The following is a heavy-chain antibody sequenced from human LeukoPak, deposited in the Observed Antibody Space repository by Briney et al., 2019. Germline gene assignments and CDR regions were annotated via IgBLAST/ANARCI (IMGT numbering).Heavy chain of an antibody. J-gene: IGHJ4*02. V-gene: IGHV4-4*02. D-gene: IGHD3-16*02. CDR2: IYYSGST. CDR3: AREATYYVWGSYRYGAYYFDY. Sequence: SETLSLTCAVSGGSISSSNWWSWVRQPPGKGLEWIGSIYYSGSTYYNPSLKSRVTISVDTSKNQFSLKLSSVTAADTAVYYCAREATYYVWGSYRYGAYYFDYWGQGTLVTVSS. CDR1: GGSISSSNW.